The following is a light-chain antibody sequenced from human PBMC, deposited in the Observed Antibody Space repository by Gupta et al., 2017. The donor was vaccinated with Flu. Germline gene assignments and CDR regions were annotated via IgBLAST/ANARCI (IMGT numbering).Light chain of an antibody. CDR3: QQYHSTPQT. CDR2: WAS. CDR1: QSVLDTSSNKNS. V-gene: IGKV4-1*01. Sequence: SLGERATIHCKSSQSVLDTSSNKNSLAWYQQKPGQPPKLLIYWASTRQSGVPDRFSGSGSGTDFTLTISSLQAGDVAVYYCQQYHSTPQTFGHGTKVEIK. J-gene: IGKJ1*01.